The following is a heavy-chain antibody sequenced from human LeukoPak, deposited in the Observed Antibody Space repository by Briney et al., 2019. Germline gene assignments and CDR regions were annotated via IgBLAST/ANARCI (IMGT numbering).Heavy chain of an antibody. CDR3: ARGRYYFDY. Sequence: GGSLRLSCAASGFTFSTYWMHWVRQAPGKGLVWVSHFNSDGSSTSYADSVKGRFTISRDNAKNTLYLQMNSLRVEDTAVYYCARGRYYFDYWGQGTLVTDSS. J-gene: IGHJ4*02. CDR1: GFTFSTYW. D-gene: IGHD4-17*01. CDR2: FNSDGSST. V-gene: IGHV3-74*01.